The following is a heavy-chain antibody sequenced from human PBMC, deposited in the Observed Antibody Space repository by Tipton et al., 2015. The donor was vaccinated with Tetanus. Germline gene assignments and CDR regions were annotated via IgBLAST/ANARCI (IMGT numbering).Heavy chain of an antibody. CDR2: ISASGST. CDR1: GESFSGHY. D-gene: IGHD6-13*01. J-gene: IGHJ4*02. Sequence: LRLSCAVSGESFSGHYWSWIRQAPGKGLEWVGEISASGSTNHNPSLKSRVTISMDRSKNQISLQLTSVTAADTAVYFCAGVTAQRTELYFDHWGQGTLVTVSS. V-gene: IGHV4-34*01. CDR3: AGVTAQRTELYFDH.